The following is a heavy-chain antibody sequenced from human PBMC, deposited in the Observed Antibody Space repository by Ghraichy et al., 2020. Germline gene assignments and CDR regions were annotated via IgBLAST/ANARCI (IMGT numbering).Heavy chain of an antibody. J-gene: IGHJ4*02. Sequence: TLSLTCAVYGGSFSGYYWSWIRQPPGKGLEWIGEINHSGSTNYNPSLKSRVTISVDTSKNQFSLKLSSVTAADTAVYYCASSTYYYDSSGHSGGYWGQGTLVTVSS. V-gene: IGHV4-34*01. CDR1: GGSFSGYY. D-gene: IGHD3-22*01. CDR3: ASSTYYYDSSGHSGGY. CDR2: INHSGST.